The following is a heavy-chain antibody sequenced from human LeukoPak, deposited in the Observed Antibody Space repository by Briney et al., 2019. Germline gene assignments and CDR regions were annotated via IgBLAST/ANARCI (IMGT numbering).Heavy chain of an antibody. CDR1: GDSFTSYY. J-gene: IGHJ4*02. Sequence: ASVKVSCKASGDSFTSYYMHWVRQAPGQGLEWMGIINPSGGSTSYAQKLQGRVTMTTDTSTSTAYMELRSLRSDDTAVYYCARLVGYSGYDYHFFIDYWGQGTLVTVSS. V-gene: IGHV1-46*01. CDR3: ARLVGYSGYDYHFFIDY. D-gene: IGHD5-12*01. CDR2: INPSGGST.